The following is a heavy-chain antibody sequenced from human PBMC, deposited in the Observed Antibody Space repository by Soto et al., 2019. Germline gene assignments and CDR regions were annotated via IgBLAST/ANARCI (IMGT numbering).Heavy chain of an antibody. J-gene: IGHJ4*02. D-gene: IGHD2-15*01. CDR2: INAGNGNT. CDR1: EYTFTNYA. V-gene: IGHV1-3*01. CDR3: ARDILFDY. Sequence: ASVKVSCKASEYTFTNYALHWVRQAPGQRLEWMGWINAGNGNTKYSQKFQGRVTTTRDTSASTAYMELSSLRSEDTAVYYCARDILFDYWGQGTLVTVSS.